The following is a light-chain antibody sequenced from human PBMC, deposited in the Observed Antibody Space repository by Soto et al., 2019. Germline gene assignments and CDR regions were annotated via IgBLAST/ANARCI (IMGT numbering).Light chain of an antibody. V-gene: IGKV1-5*03. Sequence: DIQMTHSPSTLSAPVGDRVTITCRASQSISSWLAWYQQKPGKAPKLLIYKASSLESGVPSRFSGSGSGTEFTLTISSLQPDDFATYYCQQYNSYWTFGQGTKVDIK. CDR1: QSISSW. CDR3: QQYNSYWT. CDR2: KAS. J-gene: IGKJ1*01.